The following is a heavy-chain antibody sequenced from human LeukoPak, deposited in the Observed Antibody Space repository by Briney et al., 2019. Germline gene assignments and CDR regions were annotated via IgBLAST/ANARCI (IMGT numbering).Heavy chain of an antibody. CDR2: FGPEDGET. CDR3: ATPKVYGSGSYSPRYYYYGMDV. V-gene: IGHV1-24*01. Sequence: ASVKVSCKVSGYTLTELSMHWVRQAPGKGLEWMGGFGPEDGETIYAQKFQGRVTMTEDTSTDTAYMELSSLRSEDTAVYYCATPKVYGSGSYSPRYYYYGMDVWGQGTTVTVSS. J-gene: IGHJ6*02. CDR1: GYTLTELS. D-gene: IGHD3-10*01.